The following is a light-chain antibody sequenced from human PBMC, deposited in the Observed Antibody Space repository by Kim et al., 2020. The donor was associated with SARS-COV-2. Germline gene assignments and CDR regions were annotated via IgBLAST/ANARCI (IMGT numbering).Light chain of an antibody. J-gene: IGLJ3*02. V-gene: IGLV3-19*01. Sequence: RQTVRITCQGDSLRSYYASWYQQKPGQAPVLVIYGKNNRPSGIPDRFSGSSSGNTASLTITGAQAEDEADYYCNSRDSSGNHLWVFGGGTQLTVL. CDR3: NSRDSSGNHLWV. CDR1: SLRSYY. CDR2: GKN.